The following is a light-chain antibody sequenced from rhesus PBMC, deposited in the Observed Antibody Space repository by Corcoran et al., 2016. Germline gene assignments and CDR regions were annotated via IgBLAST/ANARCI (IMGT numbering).Light chain of an antibody. Sequence: SYDLTQPPSVSVSPGQTARITCGGDSVGNKRVHWYQQKPPQAPVVVIYYDSERPSGIPGRFSGSKSGNTATLTISGVEDGDEADYYCQLWDGNIGHHIFGTVTRLTVL. J-gene: IGLJ1*01. CDR1: SVGNKR. CDR3: QLWDGNIGHHI. V-gene: IGLV3-36*02. CDR2: YDS.